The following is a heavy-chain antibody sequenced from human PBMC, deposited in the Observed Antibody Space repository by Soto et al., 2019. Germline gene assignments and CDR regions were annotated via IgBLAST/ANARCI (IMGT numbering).Heavy chain of an antibody. D-gene: IGHD4-17*01. Sequence: SETLSLTCTVSGGSISRYYWSWIRQPPGKGLEWIGYIYYSGSTNYNPSLKSRVTISVDTSKNQFSLKLSSVTAADTAVYYCAISTSSTVTYYFDYWGQGTLVTVSS. CDR3: AISTSSTVTYYFDY. V-gene: IGHV4-59*01. CDR1: GGSISRYY. J-gene: IGHJ4*02. CDR2: IYYSGST.